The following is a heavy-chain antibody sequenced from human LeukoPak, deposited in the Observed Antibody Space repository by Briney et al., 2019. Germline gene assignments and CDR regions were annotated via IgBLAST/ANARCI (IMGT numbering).Heavy chain of an antibody. D-gene: IGHD6-13*01. CDR1: GFTFSSYA. V-gene: IGHV3-48*01. CDR2: INSNSQTI. Sequence: PGGSLRLSCAASGFTFSSYAMNWVRQAPWKGLEWFSFINSNSQTIYYADSVKGRFTISRDNAKNSLYLQMDSLRAEDTGVYYCARDTWYSNSWLHAFDIWGPGTMVTVSS. J-gene: IGHJ3*02. CDR3: ARDTWYSNSWLHAFDI.